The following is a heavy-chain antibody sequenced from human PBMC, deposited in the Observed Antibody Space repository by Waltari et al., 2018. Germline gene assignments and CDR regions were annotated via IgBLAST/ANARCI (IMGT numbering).Heavy chain of an antibody. CDR1: GDSISSTSYY. CDR3: ARPCCVGGGALLSLDL. V-gene: IGHV4-39*01. J-gene: IGHJ5*02. D-gene: IGHD3-16*01. CDR2: FYYGGKT. Sequence: QLQLQESGPGLVKPSETLSLTCTVSGDSISSTSYYWRWIRQPPGKGLEWIGSFYYGGKTYYNPSLQSRITISVDTSKNQFSLKLKSVTAADTAVYYCARPCCVGGGALLSLDLWGQGTLVTVSS.